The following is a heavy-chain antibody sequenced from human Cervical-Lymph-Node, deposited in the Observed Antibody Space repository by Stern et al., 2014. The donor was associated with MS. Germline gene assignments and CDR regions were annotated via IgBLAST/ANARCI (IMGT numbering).Heavy chain of an antibody. CDR2: ISYDGSYK. V-gene: IGHV3-30*19. CDR3: AREYTTSSKVGGMDV. J-gene: IGHJ6*02. Sequence: VQLVESGGGVVQPGRSLRLSCAASGFSFSKYGIHWVRQAPGTGLEWLAVISYDGSYKNYAYSVRGRFTISRDNPRNTVYLQMNSLRAEDTAVYQCAREYTTSSKVGGMDVWGQGTTVTVSS. CDR1: GFSFSKYG. D-gene: IGHD1-26*01.